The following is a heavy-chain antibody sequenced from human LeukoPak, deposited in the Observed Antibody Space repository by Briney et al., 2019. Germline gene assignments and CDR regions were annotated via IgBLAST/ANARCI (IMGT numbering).Heavy chain of an antibody. CDR2: ISGSGGST. D-gene: IGHD2-8*01. CDR3: AKGRAYRVYASSDS. Sequence: GGSLRLSCPASGFSFRSYAMSWVRQAPGKGLEWVSGISGSGGSTYYSDSVKGRFTISRDNSNNTAFLQMNSLRGDDTAVYFCAKGRAYRVYASSDSWGQGTLVTVSS. V-gene: IGHV3-23*01. J-gene: IGHJ4*02. CDR1: GFSFRSYA.